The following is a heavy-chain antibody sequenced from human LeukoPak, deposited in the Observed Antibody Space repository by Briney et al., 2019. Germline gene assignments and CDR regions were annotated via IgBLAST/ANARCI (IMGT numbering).Heavy chain of an antibody. V-gene: IGHV3-21*01. CDR2: ISSSSSYI. Sequence: GGSLRLSCAASGFTFSSYSMNWVRQAPGKGLEWVSSISSSSSYIYYADSVKGRFTISRDNAKNSLYLQMNSLRAEDTAVYYCARGAYYYGSGSYYTPIYYYGMDVWGQGTTVTVSS. D-gene: IGHD3-10*01. CDR3: ARGAYYYGSGSYYTPIYYYGMDV. J-gene: IGHJ6*02. CDR1: GFTFSSYS.